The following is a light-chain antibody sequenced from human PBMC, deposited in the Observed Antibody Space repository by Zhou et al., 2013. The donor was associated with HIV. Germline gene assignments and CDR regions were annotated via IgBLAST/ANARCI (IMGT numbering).Light chain of an antibody. CDR1: QSLLHTNGYNY. Sequence: DIVVTQSPLSLTVNPGEPASISCKSSQSLLHTNGYNYLDWYLLKPGQSPRLLIYVGSIRASGVSGRFGGSGSGTDFTLRISRVDAEDVGVYYCMQSLQTPFTFGQGTKLVI. J-gene: IGKJ2*01. CDR3: MQSLQTPFT. V-gene: IGKV2-28*01. CDR2: VGS.